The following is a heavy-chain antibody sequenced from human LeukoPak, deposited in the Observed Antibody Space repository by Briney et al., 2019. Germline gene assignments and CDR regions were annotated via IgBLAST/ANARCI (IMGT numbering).Heavy chain of an antibody. V-gene: IGHV1-69*04. D-gene: IGHD3-10*01. CDR2: IIPILGIA. Sequence: ASVKVSCKASGGTFSSYAISWVRQAPGQGLEWMGRIIPILGIANYAQKLQGRVTITADKSTSTAYMELSSLRSEDTAVYYCASDQTRKTYYYGSGSYSWGQGTLVTVSS. CDR1: GGTFSSYA. CDR3: ASDQTRKTYYYGSGSYS. J-gene: IGHJ4*02.